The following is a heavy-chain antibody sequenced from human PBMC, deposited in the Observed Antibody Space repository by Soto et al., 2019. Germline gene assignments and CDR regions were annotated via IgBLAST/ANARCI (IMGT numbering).Heavy chain of an antibody. J-gene: IGHJ4*02. D-gene: IGHD2-21*02. CDR3: ARVYCGGDCYPTSSFDY. CDR2: INAGNGNT. V-gene: IGHV1-3*01. CDR1: GYTFTSYA. Sequence: QVQLVQSGAEVKKPGASVKVSCKASGYTFTSYAMHWVRQAPGQRLEWMGWINAGNGNTKYSQKFQGRVTITRDTSASTAYMELSSLRSEDTAGYYCARVYCGGDCYPTSSFDYWGQGTLVTVSS.